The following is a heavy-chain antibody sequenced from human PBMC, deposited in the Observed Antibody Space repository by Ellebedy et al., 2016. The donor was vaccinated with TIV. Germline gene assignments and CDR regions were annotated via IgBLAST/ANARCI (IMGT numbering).Heavy chain of an antibody. D-gene: IGHD2-15*01. CDR2: IKQDGSEK. CDR3: ANQYCSGGSCYSAVDY. J-gene: IGHJ4*02. CDR1: GFTFSSYW. Sequence: PGGSLRLSCAASGFTFSSYWMTWFRQAPGKGLEWVANIKQDGSEKYYVDSVKGRFTISRDKAKNSLYLQMNSLRAEDTAVYYCANQYCSGGSCYSAVDYWGQGTLVTVSS. V-gene: IGHV3-7*01.